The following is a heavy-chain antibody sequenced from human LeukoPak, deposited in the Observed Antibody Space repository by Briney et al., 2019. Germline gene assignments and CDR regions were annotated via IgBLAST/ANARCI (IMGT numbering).Heavy chain of an antibody. CDR1: GGSISSSNW. CDR3: ARGSNGYGQGYYFDY. V-gene: IGHV4-4*02. J-gene: IGHJ4*02. CDR2: IYHSGST. Sequence: SETLSLTCAVSGGSISSSNWWSWVRQPPGKGLEWIGEIYHSGSTNYNPSLKSRVTISVDKSKNQFSLKLSSVTAADTAVYYCARGSNGYGQGYYFDYWGQGTLVTVSS. D-gene: IGHD3-22*01.